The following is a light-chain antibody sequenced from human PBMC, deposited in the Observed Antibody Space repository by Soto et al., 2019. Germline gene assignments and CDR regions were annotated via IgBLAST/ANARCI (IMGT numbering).Light chain of an antibody. Sequence: EIVLTQSPATLSLSPGERATLSCRASQSFSSYLAWYQQKPGQAPRLLIYDASKRATGIPARFSGRGPGTHFTPTISTLEPEDFAVYYCQQRSNWPPVITFGQGTRLEIK. CDR1: QSFSSY. CDR3: QQRSNWPPVIT. J-gene: IGKJ5*01. CDR2: DAS. V-gene: IGKV3-11*01.